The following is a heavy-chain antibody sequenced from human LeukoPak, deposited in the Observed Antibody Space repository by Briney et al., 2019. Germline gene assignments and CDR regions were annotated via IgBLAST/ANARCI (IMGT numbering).Heavy chain of an antibody. J-gene: IGHJ4*02. CDR3: ARRGVSVAAPDDY. CDR1: GFTFSSYS. D-gene: IGHD6-13*01. V-gene: IGHV3-48*01. CDR2: ISSSSSTI. Sequence: GGSLRLSCAASGFTFSSYSMNWVRQAPGKGLEWVSYISSSSSTIYYADSVKGRFTISRDNAKNSLYLQMNSLRAEDTAVYYCARRGVSVAAPDDYWGQGTLVTVSS.